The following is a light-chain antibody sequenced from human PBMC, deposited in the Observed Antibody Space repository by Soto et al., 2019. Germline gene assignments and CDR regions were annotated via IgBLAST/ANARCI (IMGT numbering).Light chain of an antibody. CDR1: QSIFYSSNNKNY. CDR2: WAS. J-gene: IGKJ1*01. V-gene: IGKV4-1*01. Sequence: DIVMTQSPDSLAVSLGERATINCKSSQSIFYSSNNKNYLTWYQQKPGQPPKLLIYWASTRESGVPDRFSGSGSGTDFTLTISSLQAEAVAVYYCQQYYSTPWTFGQGTKVEIK. CDR3: QQYYSTPWT.